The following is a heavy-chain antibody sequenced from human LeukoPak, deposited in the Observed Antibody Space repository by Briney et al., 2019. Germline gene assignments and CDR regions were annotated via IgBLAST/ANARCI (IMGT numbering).Heavy chain of an antibody. CDR3: AKAAYYYDMDV. D-gene: IGHD6-25*01. CDR1: GFTLSGYS. Sequence: PGGSLRLSCAASGFTLSGYSIYWVRPAPGKGLEYVSAIRSDGGSTYYANSVKGRFTISRDNSKNTLYLQMGSLRAEDMAVYYCAKAAYYYDMDVWGKGTTVTVSS. J-gene: IGHJ6*03. V-gene: IGHV3-64*01. CDR2: IRSDGGST.